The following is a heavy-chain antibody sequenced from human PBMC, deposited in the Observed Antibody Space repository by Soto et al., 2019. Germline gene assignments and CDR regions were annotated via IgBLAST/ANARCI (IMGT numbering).Heavy chain of an antibody. Sequence: PGGSLRLSCAASGFSFDTYAMSWVRQAPGKGLEWVSSISGSGGNTYYADSVKGRFTISRDNSKNILYLQMTSLRAEDTALYYCAKLGMTTINRDYRGQRTPVTVSS. CDR2: ISGSGGNT. V-gene: IGHV3-23*01. CDR3: AKLGMTTINRDY. D-gene: IGHD5-12*01. J-gene: IGHJ4*02. CDR1: GFSFDTYA.